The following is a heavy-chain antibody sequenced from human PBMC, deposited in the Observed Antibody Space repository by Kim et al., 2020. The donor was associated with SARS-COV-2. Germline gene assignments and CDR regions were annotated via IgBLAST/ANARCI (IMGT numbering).Heavy chain of an antibody. CDR3: ARRNIAVGTRGVDDAFDI. V-gene: IGHV1-3*01. D-gene: IGHD6-19*01. J-gene: IGHJ3*02. CDR2: INAGNGNT. Sequence: ASVKVSCKASGYTFTSYAMHWVRQAPGQRLEWMGWINAGNGNTKYSQKFQGRVTITRDTSASTAYMELSSLRSEDTAVYYCARRNIAVGTRGVDDAFDIWGQGTMVTVSS. CDR1: GYTFTSYA.